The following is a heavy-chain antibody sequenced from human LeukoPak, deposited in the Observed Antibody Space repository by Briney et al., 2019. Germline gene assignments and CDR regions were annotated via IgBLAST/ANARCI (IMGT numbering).Heavy chain of an antibody. Sequence: SETLSLTCAVYGGSFSGYYWSWIRQPPGKGLEWIGEINHSGSTNYNPSLKSRVTISVDTSKNQFSLKLSSVTAADTAVYYCARAVGAFDYWGQGTLVTVSS. V-gene: IGHV4-34*01. CDR2: INHSGST. D-gene: IGHD1-26*01. CDR1: GGSFSGYY. J-gene: IGHJ4*02. CDR3: ARAVGAFDY.